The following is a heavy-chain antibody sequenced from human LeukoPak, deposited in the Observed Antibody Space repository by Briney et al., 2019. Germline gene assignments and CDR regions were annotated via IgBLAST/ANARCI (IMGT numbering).Heavy chain of an antibody. Sequence: ASVKVSCKASGYTFTGYYMHWVRQAPGQGLEWMGWINPNSGGTNYAQKFQGRVTMTRDTSISTAYMELSRLRSDDTAVYYCARIIVGATYLDYWGQGTLVTVSS. CDR3: ARIIVGATYLDY. CDR1: GYTFTGYY. D-gene: IGHD1-26*01. V-gene: IGHV1-2*02. CDR2: INPNSGGT. J-gene: IGHJ4*02.